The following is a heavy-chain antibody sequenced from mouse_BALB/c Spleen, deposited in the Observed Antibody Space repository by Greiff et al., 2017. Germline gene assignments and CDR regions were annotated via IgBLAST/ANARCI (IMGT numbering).Heavy chain of an antibody. CDR1: GFTFSSFG. D-gene: IGHD1-2*01. J-gene: IGHJ2*01. CDR2: ISSGSSTI. Sequence: EVQVVESGGGLVQPGGSRKLSCAASGFTFSSFGMHWVRQAPEKGLEWVAYISSGSSTIYYADTVKGRFTISRDNPKNTLFLQMTSLRSEDTAMYYCARDEGYYGAFDYWGQGTTLTVSS. CDR3: ARDEGYYGAFDY. V-gene: IGHV5-17*02.